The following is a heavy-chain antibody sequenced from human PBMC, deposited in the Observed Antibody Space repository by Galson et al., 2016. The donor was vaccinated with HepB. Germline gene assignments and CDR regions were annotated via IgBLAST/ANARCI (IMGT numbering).Heavy chain of an antibody. J-gene: IGHJ3*02. V-gene: IGHV7-4-1*02. Sequence: SVKVSCKASGYTFSSYSMNWVRQAPGQGLEWMGWINTNTGNPAYAQDFTGRFVLSLDTSVSTAYLQISGPKAEDTAGYYCARSMIPYGSQNYNFDAFDIWGQGTMVTVSS. CDR3: ARSMIPYGSQNYNFDAFDI. CDR1: GYTFSSYS. D-gene: IGHD3-10*01. CDR2: INTNTGNP.